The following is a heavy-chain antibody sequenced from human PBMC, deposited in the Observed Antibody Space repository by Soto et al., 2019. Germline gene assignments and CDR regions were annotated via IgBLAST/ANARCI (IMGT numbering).Heavy chain of an antibody. CDR2: IDPSDSQT. D-gene: IGHD3-22*01. V-gene: IGHV5-10-1*01. CDR3: ARQIYDSDTGPNFQYYFES. CDR1: GYSFAGDW. J-gene: IGHJ4*02. Sequence: GESLKISCKGSGYSFAGDWITWVRQKPGKGLEWMGRIDPSDSQTYYSPSFRGHVTISATKSITTVFLQWSSLRASDTAMYYCARQIYDSDTGPNFQYYFESWGQGTPVTVSS.